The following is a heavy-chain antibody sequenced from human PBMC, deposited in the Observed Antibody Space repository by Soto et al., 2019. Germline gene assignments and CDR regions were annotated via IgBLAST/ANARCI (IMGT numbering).Heavy chain of an antibody. CDR3: TRKAYYYDAGSFDP. D-gene: IGHD3-22*01. Sequence: QVQLVQSGAEVKKPGASVKVSCKASGYTFSNYYMHWVRQARGQGLEWMGIINPSGGSTSYAQKFQGRVTMTRDMSTSTVYMELRTLRSEDTAVYYCTRKAYYYDAGSFDPWGQGTLVTVSS. V-gene: IGHV1-46*03. J-gene: IGHJ5*02. CDR1: GYTFSNYY. CDR2: INPSGGST.